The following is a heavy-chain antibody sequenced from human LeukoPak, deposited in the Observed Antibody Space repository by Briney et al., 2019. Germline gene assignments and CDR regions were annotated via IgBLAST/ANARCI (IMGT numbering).Heavy chain of an antibody. CDR3: ARYATVAAHRGFDY. D-gene: IGHD6-19*01. Sequence: GGSLRLSCAASGFTFSGYWMTWVRQAPGKGLEWLSYITTSSSMIYYADSVKGRFTISRDNAKNSLYLQMNSLRAEDTAVYYCARYATVAAHRGFDYWGQGTLVTVSS. J-gene: IGHJ4*02. CDR2: ITTSSSMI. V-gene: IGHV3-48*01. CDR1: GFTFSGYW.